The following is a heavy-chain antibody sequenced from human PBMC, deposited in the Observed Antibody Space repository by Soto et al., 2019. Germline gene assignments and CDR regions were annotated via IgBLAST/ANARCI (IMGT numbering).Heavy chain of an antibody. Sequence: SETLSLTCTVSGDSISTNSYSWGWIRQPPGQGLEWIGLFYYSGSTHYNPSLKSRVTISVDTSKNQFSLRLTSLIAADTAVYYCARGVPASLVRGVVISNGFDPWGQGTLGTAPQ. D-gene: IGHD3-10*01. J-gene: IGHJ5*02. CDR1: GDSISTNSYS. CDR2: FYYSGST. V-gene: IGHV4-39*07. CDR3: ARGVPASLVRGVVISNGFDP.